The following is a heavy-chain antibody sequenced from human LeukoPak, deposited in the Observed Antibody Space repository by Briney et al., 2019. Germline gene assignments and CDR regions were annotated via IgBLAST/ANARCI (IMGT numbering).Heavy chain of an antibody. D-gene: IGHD5-18*01. CDR2: INHSGST. J-gene: IGHJ4*02. Sequence: SETLSLTCTVSGGSISSYYWSWIRQPPGKGLEWIGEINHSGSTNYNPSLKSRVTISVDTSKNQFSLKLSSVTAADTAVYYCARGLGYENYWGQGTLVTVSS. V-gene: IGHV4-34*01. CDR1: GGSISSYY. CDR3: ARGLGYENY.